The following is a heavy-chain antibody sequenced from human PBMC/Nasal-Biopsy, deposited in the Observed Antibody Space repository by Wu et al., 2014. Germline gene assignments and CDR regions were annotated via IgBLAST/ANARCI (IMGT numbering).Heavy chain of an antibody. CDR2: IYHSGEA. D-gene: IGHD3-10*01. V-gene: IGHV4-31*03. J-gene: IGHJ5*02. CDR1: GDFINSAGYY. CDR3: ARDTYYYGSESYIDHFDP. Sequence: TLSLTCSVSGDFINSAGYYWSWIRQHPGKGLEWIGYIYHSGEAYYNPSLKSRVTISVDTSKKSYSLNLSSVTAADTAVYYCARDTYYYGSESYIDHFDPWGQGTLVTVSS.